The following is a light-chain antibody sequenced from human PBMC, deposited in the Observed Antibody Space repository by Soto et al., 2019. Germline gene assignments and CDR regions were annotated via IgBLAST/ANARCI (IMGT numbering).Light chain of an antibody. V-gene: IGLV2-23*02. Sequence: QSVLTQPASVSGSPGQSITISCTGTSSDVGSYNLVSWYQQHPGKAPKLMICEVSKRPSGVSNRFSGSKSGNTASLTISGLQAEDEADYYCCSYAGSSFYVFGTGTKVTVL. CDR1: SSDVGSYNL. CDR3: CSYAGSSFYV. CDR2: EVS. J-gene: IGLJ1*01.